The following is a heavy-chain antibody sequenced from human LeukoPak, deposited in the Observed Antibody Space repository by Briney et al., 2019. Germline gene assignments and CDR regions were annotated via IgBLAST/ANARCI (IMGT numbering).Heavy chain of an antibody. D-gene: IGHD1-20*01. CDR1: GYTFTGYY. J-gene: IGHJ4*02. CDR3: ASINWNDVGFDY. Sequence: ASVKVSCKASGYTFTGYYMHWVRQAPGQGLEWMGWINPNSGGTNYAQKFQGRVTMTRDTSISTAYMELSGLRSDDTAVYYCASINWNDVGFDYWGQGTLVTVSS. V-gene: IGHV1-2*02. CDR2: INPNSGGT.